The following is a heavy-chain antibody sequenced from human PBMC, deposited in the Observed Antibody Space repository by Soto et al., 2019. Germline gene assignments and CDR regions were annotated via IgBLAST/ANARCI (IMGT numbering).Heavy chain of an antibody. D-gene: IGHD3-10*01. CDR1: GYTFTNYA. CDR2: ISAYNGNT. CDR3: ARAWFGDFVYYFDY. J-gene: IGHJ4*02. V-gene: IGHV1-18*01. Sequence: QVQLVQSGAEVKKPGASVKVSCKASGYTFTNYAISWVRQAPGQGLEWMGWISAYNGNTNYAQKLQGRVTMTTDTSTSSASMELRSLRSDDTAVYYCARAWFGDFVYYFDYWGQGTLVTVCS.